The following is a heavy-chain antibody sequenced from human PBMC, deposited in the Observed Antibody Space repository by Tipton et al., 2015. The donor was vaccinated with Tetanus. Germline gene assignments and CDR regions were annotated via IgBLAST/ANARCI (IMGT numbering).Heavy chain of an antibody. CDR2: ISPFNENV. V-gene: IGHV1-18*01. CDR1: GYTFKHYG. J-gene: IGHJ5*02. Sequence: QLVQSGAEVKKPGASVKVSCKASGYTFKHYGVNWVRQAPGQGLEWMGWISPFNENVNYAEKFRGSLTMTTDRSTATVYMDLRSLKSDDTAIYYCARGRGLGPHEYLEHWGQGTLVTVS. D-gene: IGHD3/OR15-3a*01. CDR3: ARGRGLGPHEYLEH.